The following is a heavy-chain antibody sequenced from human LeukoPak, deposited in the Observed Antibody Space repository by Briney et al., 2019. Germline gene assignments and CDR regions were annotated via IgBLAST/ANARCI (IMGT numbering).Heavy chain of an antibody. CDR3: ARLQSKKYYFDY. J-gene: IGHJ4*02. Sequence: PSQTLSLTCTVSGGSVSSGSYYWSWIRQPPGKGLEWIGYIYYSGSTNYNPSLKSRVTISVDTSKNQFSLKLSSVTAADTAVYYCARLQSKKYYFDYWGQGTLVTVSS. CDR2: IYYSGST. V-gene: IGHV4-61*01. CDR1: GGSVSSGSYY.